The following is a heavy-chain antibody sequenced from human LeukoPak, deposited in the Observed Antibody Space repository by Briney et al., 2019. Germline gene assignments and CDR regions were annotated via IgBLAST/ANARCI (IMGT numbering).Heavy chain of an antibody. CDR3: GAAANRGAAAYDY. Sequence: GGSLRLSCAAPGFTFSSYSMNWVRQAPGKGLEWVSSISSFGSYIYYADSVKGRFTISRDNAKNSLYLQMNSLRAEDTAVYYCGAAANRGAAAYDYWGQGTLVTVSS. V-gene: IGHV3-21*06. CDR1: GFTFSSYS. CDR2: ISSFGSYI. D-gene: IGHD2-2*01. J-gene: IGHJ4*02.